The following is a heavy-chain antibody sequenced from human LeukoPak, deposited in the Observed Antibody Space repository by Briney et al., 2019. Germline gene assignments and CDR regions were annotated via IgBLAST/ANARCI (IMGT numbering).Heavy chain of an antibody. J-gene: IGHJ4*02. CDR2: IKHDGSEK. CDR3: ATDRGWRTSGYYLYYFEY. D-gene: IGHD3-3*01. V-gene: IGHV3-7*01. Sequence: GGSLRLSCAASGFIFTNYFMSWVRQAPGKGLEWVASIKHDGSEKYYVDSVRGRFTISRDNTKNSLYLQMSSLRAEDTAVYYCATDRGWRTSGYYLYYFEYWGQGTLVTYSS. CDR1: GFIFTNYF.